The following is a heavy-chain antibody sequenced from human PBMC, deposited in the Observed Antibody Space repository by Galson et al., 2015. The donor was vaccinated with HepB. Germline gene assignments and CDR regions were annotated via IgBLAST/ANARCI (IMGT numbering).Heavy chain of an antibody. CDR3: AREVIGYSGYDYPYYFDY. D-gene: IGHD5-12*01. CDR2: IYHSGST. CDR1: GYSISSGYY. V-gene: IGHV4-38-2*02. J-gene: IGHJ4*02. Sequence: LSLTCTVSGYSISSGYYWGWIRQPPGKGLEWIGSIYHSGSTYYNPSLKSRVTISVDTSKNQFSLKLSSVTAADTAVYYCAREVIGYSGYDYPYYFDYWGQGTLVTVSS.